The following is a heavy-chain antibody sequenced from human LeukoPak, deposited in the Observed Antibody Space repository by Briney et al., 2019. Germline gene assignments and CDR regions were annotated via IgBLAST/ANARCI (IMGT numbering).Heavy chain of an antibody. V-gene: IGHV4-39*07. Sequence: SETLSLTCTVSGGSISSSMYYWRWIRQSPGRGLEWIGRIYYNGRTYDNPSLKRRVTLSVDTSKNQYSLKLSSVTAADTAVYYCARVPQYCTGGSCYPTYSFDYWGQGTLVTVSS. CDR3: ARVPQYCTGGSCYPTYSFDY. CDR1: GGSISSSMYY. D-gene: IGHD2-15*01. CDR2: IYYNGRT. J-gene: IGHJ4*02.